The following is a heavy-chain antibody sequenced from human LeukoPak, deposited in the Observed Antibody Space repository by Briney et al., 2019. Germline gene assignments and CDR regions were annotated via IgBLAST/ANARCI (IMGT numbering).Heavy chain of an antibody. CDR2: INHSGST. V-gene: IGHV4-34*01. J-gene: IGHJ5*02. D-gene: IGHD3-9*01. Sequence: SETLSLTCAVYGGSFSGYYWSWIRQPPGKGLEWIGEINHSGSTNYNPSLKSPVTISVDTSKNQFSLKLSSVTAADTAVYYCARRTLGLRYFADNWFDPWGQGTLVTVSS. CDR3: ARRTLGLRYFADNWFDP. CDR1: GGSFSGYY.